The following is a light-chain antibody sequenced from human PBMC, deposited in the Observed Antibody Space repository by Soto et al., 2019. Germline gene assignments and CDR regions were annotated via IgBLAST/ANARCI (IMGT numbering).Light chain of an antibody. Sequence: AIRMTQSPSSLSASTGDRVTITCRASQGISSYLAWYQQKPGKAPTLLIYAASTLQSGVPSRFSGSGSGTDFTLTISCLQSEDFATYCCQQYYSYPRTFGGGTKVEIK. V-gene: IGKV1-8*01. J-gene: IGKJ4*01. CDR1: QGISSY. CDR3: QQYYSYPRT. CDR2: AAS.